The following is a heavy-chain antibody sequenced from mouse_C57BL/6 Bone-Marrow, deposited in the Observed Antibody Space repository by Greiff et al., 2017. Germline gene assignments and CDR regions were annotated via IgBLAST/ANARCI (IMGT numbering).Heavy chain of an antibody. Sequence: EVQRVESGGDLVKPGGSLKLSCAASGFTFSSYGMSWVRQTPDKRLEWVATISSGGSYTYYPDSVKGRFTISRDNAKNTLYLQMSSLKSEDTAMYYCARQTAGSYYAMDYWGQGTSVTVSS. V-gene: IGHV5-6*01. D-gene: IGHD4-1*01. CDR2: ISSGGSYT. CDR1: GFTFSSYG. J-gene: IGHJ4*01. CDR3: ARQTAGSYYAMDY.